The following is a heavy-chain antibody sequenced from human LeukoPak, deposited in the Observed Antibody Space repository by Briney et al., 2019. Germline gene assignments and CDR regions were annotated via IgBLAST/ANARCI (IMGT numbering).Heavy chain of an antibody. V-gene: IGHV4-61*09. D-gene: IGHD1-26*01. CDR2: IYTSGST. CDR1: GGSISSGSYY. Sequence: PSQTLSLTCTVSGGSISSGSYYWSWIRQPAGKGLEWIGHIYTSGSTNYNPSLKGRVTISVDTSKNHFSLQLNSVTPEDTAVYYCARNFWEGLCDWGQGTLVTVSS. CDR3: ARNFWEGLCD. J-gene: IGHJ4*02.